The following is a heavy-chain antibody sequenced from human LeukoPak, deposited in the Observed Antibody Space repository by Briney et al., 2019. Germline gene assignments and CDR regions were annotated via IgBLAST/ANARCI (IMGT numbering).Heavy chain of an antibody. CDR3: ARSYDILSIDY. D-gene: IGHD3-9*01. CDR2: ISSSGSTI. Sequence: GGSLRLSCTTSGFTFGDYAMSWFRQAPGKGLEWVSYISSSGSTIYYADSVKGRFTISRDNAKNSLYLQMNSLRAEDTAVYYCARSYDILSIDYWGQGTLVTVSS. CDR1: GFTFGDYA. V-gene: IGHV3-11*01. J-gene: IGHJ4*02.